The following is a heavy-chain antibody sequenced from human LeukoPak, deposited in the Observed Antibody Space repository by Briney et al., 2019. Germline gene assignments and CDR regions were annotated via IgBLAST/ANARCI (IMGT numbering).Heavy chain of an antibody. D-gene: IGHD4-23*01. CDR3: ARKFNSRYFDL. J-gene: IGHJ2*01. CDR2: INHSGST. CDR1: GGSFSGYY. Sequence: SETLSLTCAVYGGSFSGYYWSWIHQPPGKGLEWIGEINHSGSTNYNPSLKSRVTISVDTSKNQFSLKLSSVTAADTAVYYCARKFNSRYFDLWGRGTLVTVSS. V-gene: IGHV4-34*01.